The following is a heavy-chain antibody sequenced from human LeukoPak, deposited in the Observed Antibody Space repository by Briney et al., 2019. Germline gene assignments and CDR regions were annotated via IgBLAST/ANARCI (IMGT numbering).Heavy chain of an antibody. Sequence: GASVKVSCKATSRISWVRQSPGQGLEGMGWIGTNGVDTYYAQKFQGRITVTTDTSTSTVYMELRNLRSDDTAVYYCARDLWNFYDDSGYNRDFDSWGQGTLVTVSS. CDR3: ARDLWNFYDDSGYNRDFDS. D-gene: IGHD3-22*01. V-gene: IGHV1-18*01. J-gene: IGHJ5*01. CDR2: IGTNGVDT. CDR1: TSR.